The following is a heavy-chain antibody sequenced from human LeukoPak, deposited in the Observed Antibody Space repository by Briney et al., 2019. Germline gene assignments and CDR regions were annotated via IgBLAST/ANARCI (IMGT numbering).Heavy chain of an antibody. D-gene: IGHD5-12*01. CDR1: GGTFSSYA. J-gene: IGHJ4*02. V-gene: IGHV1-69*13. Sequence: SVKVSCKASGGTFSSYAFSWVRQAPGQGLEWMGGIIPIFGTANYAQKFQGRVTITADESTSTAYMELSSLRSEDTAVYYCARVWPGSGYAFDYWGQGTLVTVSS. CDR2: IIPIFGTA. CDR3: ARVWPGSGYAFDY.